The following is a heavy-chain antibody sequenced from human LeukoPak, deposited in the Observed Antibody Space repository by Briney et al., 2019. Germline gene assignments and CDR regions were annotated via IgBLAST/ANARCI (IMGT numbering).Heavy chain of an antibody. CDR1: GASVSSGGHY. D-gene: IGHD2-21*02. CDR2: IYYSGST. V-gene: IGHV4-31*03. CDR3: AREETCGGDCSSHFDY. Sequence: SETLSLTCTVSGASVSSGGHYWNWIRQHPGKGLEWIGCIYYSGSTYYNPALKSRLTISLDTSKKQFSLKLTSVTAADTAVYYCAREETCGGDCSSHFDYWGQGILVTVSS. J-gene: IGHJ4*02.